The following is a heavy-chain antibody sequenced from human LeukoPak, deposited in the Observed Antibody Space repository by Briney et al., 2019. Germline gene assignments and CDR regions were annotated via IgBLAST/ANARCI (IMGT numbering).Heavy chain of an antibody. CDR1: GGSLFAGY. CDR2: IYYSGSA. V-gene: IGHV4-59*01. D-gene: IGHD3-10*01. CDR3: ARRTGSYFGQFDS. J-gene: IGHJ4*02. Sequence: SETLSLTCSVPGGSLFAGYWSWSRQRPGKGLGWVGYIYYSGSANYNPSLKSRITISVDTSKNKFSLRLRSVTAADTAIYYCARRTGSYFGQFDSWGQGTLVTVSS.